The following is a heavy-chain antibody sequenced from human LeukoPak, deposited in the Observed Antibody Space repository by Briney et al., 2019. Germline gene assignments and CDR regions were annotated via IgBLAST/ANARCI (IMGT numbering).Heavy chain of an antibody. J-gene: IGHJ4*02. D-gene: IGHD3-10*01. CDR3: TTYGSGRKFDY. V-gene: IGHV3-15*04. CDR1: GCSFSDAW. CDR2: TESKTDGGTT. Sequence: GGSLRLFCAASGCSFSDAWMSWVRQIPGKGLEWVGRTESKTDGGTTDYAAPVKGRFTISRDDSTNTLYLQMNSLKSEDTAVYYCTTYGSGRKFDYWGQGILVTVSS.